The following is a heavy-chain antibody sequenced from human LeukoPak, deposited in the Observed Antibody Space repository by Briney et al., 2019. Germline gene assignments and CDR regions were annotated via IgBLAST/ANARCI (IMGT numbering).Heavy chain of an antibody. CDR1: GYTFTSYG. Sequence: GASVKVSCKASGYTFTSYGISWVRQAPGQGLEWMGWISAYNGNTNYAQKFQGRVTMTRDTSISTAYMELSRLRSDDTAVYYCAREPGGNGATFDYWGQGTLVTVSS. D-gene: IGHD2-8*01. CDR3: AREPGGNGATFDY. CDR2: ISAYNGNT. J-gene: IGHJ4*02. V-gene: IGHV1-18*01.